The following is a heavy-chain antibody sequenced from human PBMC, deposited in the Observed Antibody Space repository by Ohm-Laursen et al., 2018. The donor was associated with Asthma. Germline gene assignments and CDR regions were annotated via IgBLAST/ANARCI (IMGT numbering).Heavy chain of an antibody. Sequence: SETLSLTCTVSGGSISSSSYYWGWIRQPPGKELEWIGSIYYSGSTYYNPSLKSRVTISVDTSKNQFSLKLSSVTAADTAVYYCARLRRYAFDIWGQGTMVTVSS. CDR3: ARLRRYAFDI. CDR1: GGSISSSSYY. V-gene: IGHV4-39*01. J-gene: IGHJ3*02. D-gene: IGHD4-17*01. CDR2: IYYSGST.